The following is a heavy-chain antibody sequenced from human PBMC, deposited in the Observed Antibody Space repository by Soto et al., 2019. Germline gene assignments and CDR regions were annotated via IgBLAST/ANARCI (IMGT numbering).Heavy chain of an antibody. CDR1: GFTFSAYW. J-gene: IGHJ4*02. CDR3: AIEKRGNGYFDY. CDR2: IKQAGSEK. D-gene: IGHD3-10*01. Sequence: GGSLRLSCAASGFTFSAYWMSWVRQAPGKGLEWVANIKQAGSEKYYVDSVNGRFIISRDDAKNSLFLQVNSLRVEDTAVYYCAIEKRGNGYFDYCGQGSLVTVPS. V-gene: IGHV3-7*01.